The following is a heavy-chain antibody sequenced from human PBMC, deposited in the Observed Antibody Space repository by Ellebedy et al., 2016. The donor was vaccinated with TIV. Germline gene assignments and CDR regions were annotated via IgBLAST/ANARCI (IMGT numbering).Heavy chain of an antibody. CDR2: IIPIFGTA. CDR3: ARGPLRYCSSTSCKGLPFFGFDY. V-gene: IGHV1-69*13. J-gene: IGHJ4*02. D-gene: IGHD2-2*01. CDR1: GGTFSSYA. Sequence: SVKVSCXASGGTFSSYAISWVRQAPGQGLEWMGGIIPIFGTANYAQKFQGRVTITADESTSTAYMELSSLRSEDTAVYYCARGPLRYCSSTSCKGLPFFGFDYWGQGTLVTVSS.